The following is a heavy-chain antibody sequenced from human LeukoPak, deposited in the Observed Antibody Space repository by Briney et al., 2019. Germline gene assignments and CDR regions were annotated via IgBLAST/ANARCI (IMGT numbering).Heavy chain of an antibody. D-gene: IGHD2-2*01. Sequence: SGGSLRLSCAASGFSFSNYAMSWVRQAPGQGLEWVSSISGDGDSTYYADSVKGRFTISRDNAKNTLYLQMNSLRVEDTAVYYCAREGLECLGSSCRRAAFDYWGQGTPVTVSS. CDR3: AREGLECLGSSCRRAAFDY. J-gene: IGHJ4*02. V-gene: IGHV3-23*01. CDR2: ISGDGDST. CDR1: GFSFSNYA.